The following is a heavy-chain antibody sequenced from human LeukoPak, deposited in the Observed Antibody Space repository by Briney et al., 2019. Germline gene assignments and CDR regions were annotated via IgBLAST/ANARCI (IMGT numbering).Heavy chain of an antibody. V-gene: IGHV3-15*01. CDR2: IKSNNDGGTA. D-gene: IGHD3-22*01. J-gene: IGHJ5*02. Sequence: MPGGPLRLSCTASGLTFTTAWMSWVRQAPGKGLEWVGRIKSNNDGGTADFGAPVKDRFTMSRDDSRNTFYLQMNSLRTDDTAVYYCTTDRYYFDPWGQGTLVTVSS. CDR1: GLTFTTAW. CDR3: TTDRYYFDP.